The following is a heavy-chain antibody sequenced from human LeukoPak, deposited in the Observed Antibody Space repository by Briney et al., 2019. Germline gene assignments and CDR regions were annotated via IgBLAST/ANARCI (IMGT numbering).Heavy chain of an antibody. CDR2: IYTSGST. Sequence: SETLSLTCTVSGGSISSGSYYWSWIRQPAGKGLEWIGRIYTSGSTNYNPSLKSRVTISVDKSKNQFSLKLSSVTAADTAVYYCARAKGTTVVTVDYWGQGTLVTVSS. CDR3: ARAKGTTVVTVDY. V-gene: IGHV4-61*02. CDR1: GGSISSGSYY. J-gene: IGHJ4*02. D-gene: IGHD4-23*01.